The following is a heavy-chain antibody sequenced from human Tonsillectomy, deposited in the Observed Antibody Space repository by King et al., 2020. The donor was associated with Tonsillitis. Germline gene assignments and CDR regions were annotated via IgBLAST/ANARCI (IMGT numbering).Heavy chain of an antibody. V-gene: IGHV3-53*01. CDR3: GRAGRGSGRYEGSDY. CDR2: IYSGGNT. Sequence: VQLVESGGGLIQPGGSLRLSCAASELTVSSNFMTWVRQSPGKGLEWVSVIYSGGNTVYADSVKGRFIISRDNSKNTLYLQMNSLRGDDTAVYYCGRAGRGSGRYEGSDYWGQGTLVTVSS. CDR1: ELTVSSNF. D-gene: IGHD1-26*01. J-gene: IGHJ4*02.